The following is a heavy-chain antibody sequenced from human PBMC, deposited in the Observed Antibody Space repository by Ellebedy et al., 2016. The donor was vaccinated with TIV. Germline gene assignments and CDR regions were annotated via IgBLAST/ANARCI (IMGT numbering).Heavy chain of an antibody. Sequence: ASVKVSCKASGYIFSDYPMNWVRQAPGQGLEWLGWINMKTGNPTYAQGFTGRFVFSLDTSVRTAYLQITSLKAEDTAVYYCARDSRYNWNDWDFYHMDVWGKGTTVTVSS. CDR2: INMKTGNP. CDR3: ARDSRYNWNDWDFYHMDV. CDR1: GYIFSDYP. J-gene: IGHJ6*03. D-gene: IGHD1-1*01. V-gene: IGHV7-4-1*02.